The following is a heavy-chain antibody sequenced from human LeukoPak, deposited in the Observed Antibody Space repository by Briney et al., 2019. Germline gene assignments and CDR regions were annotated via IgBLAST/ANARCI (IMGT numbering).Heavy chain of an antibody. CDR2: ISSNGGNT. CDR3: VKDHDRNWNDKGYFDY. Sequence: GGSLGLSCSASGFTFSSYAMHWVRQAPGKGLEYVSAISSNGGNTYYADSVKGRFTISRDNSKNTLDLQMSSLRAEDTAVYYCVKDHDRNWNDKGYFDYWGQGTLVTVSS. CDR1: GFTFSSYA. D-gene: IGHD1-1*01. J-gene: IGHJ4*02. V-gene: IGHV3-64D*09.